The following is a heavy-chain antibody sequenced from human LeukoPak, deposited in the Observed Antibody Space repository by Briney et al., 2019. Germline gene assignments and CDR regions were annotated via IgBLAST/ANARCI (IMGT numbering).Heavy chain of an antibody. V-gene: IGHV3-53*01. Sequence: HPGGSLRLSCAASGFTVNSNYMSWVRQAPGKGLEWVSAIYSGGRTYYADSVKGRFTISRENSKNTLYLQMNSLRAEDTAVYYCARVYYYGSWFDPWGQGTLVTVSS. J-gene: IGHJ5*02. CDR1: GFTVNSNY. CDR2: IYSGGRT. CDR3: ARVYYYGSWFDP. D-gene: IGHD3-10*01.